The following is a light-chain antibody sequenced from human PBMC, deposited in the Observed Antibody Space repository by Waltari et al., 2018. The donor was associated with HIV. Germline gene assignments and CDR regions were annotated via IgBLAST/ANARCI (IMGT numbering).Light chain of an antibody. J-gene: IGKJ1*01. Sequence: DIAMIQSPDSLAVSLGERATINCRSSQHILYYVNKKDCLVWYQQKPGQPPKKLMYWASTRESGVPDRFTGSGSGTEFSLTISDLQTEDVAVYYCQQYYSTPWTFGQGTRVEIK. CDR1: QHILYYVNKKDC. V-gene: IGKV4-1*01. CDR2: WAS. CDR3: QQYYSTPWT.